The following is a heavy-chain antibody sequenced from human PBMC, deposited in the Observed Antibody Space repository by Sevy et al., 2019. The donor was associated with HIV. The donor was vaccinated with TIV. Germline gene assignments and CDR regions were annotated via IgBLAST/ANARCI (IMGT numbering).Heavy chain of an antibody. CDR1: GFTFSSYW. CDR2: IKQDGSEK. J-gene: IGHJ4*02. D-gene: IGHD6-13*01. V-gene: IGHV3-7*01. Sequence: GGSLILSCAASGFTFSSYWMSWVRQAPGKGLEWVANIKQDGSEKYYVDSVKGRFTISRDNAKNSLYLQMNSLRAEDTAVYYCARDSRRQLVGIWGQGTLVTVSS. CDR3: ARDSRRQLVGI.